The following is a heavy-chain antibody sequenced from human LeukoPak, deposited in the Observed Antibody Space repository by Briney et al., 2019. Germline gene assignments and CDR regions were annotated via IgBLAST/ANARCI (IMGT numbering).Heavy chain of an antibody. V-gene: IGHV4-34*01. CDR2: INHSGST. J-gene: IGHJ5*02. CDR1: GGSFSGYY. CDR3: ARGKVVVAATLKWFDP. D-gene: IGHD2-15*01. Sequence: SETLSLTCAVYGGSFSGYYWSWIRQPPGKGLEWIGEINHSGSTNYNPSLKSRVTISVDTSKNQFSLKLSSVNAADTAVYYCARGKVVVAATLKWFDPWGQGTLVTVSS.